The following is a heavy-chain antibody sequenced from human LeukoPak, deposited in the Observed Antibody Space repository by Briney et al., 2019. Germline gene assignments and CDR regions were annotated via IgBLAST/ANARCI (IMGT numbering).Heavy chain of an antibody. CDR1: GDSVSSSSAA. J-gene: IGHJ6*02. CDR3: ARLWLGERPPDV. CDR2: TYYRSKWYN. Sequence: SQTLSLTCAISGDSVSSSSAAWAWIRRSPSRGLEWLGRTYYRSKWYNGYAVSVKGRITINPDTSKNQFSLHLNSVTAADTAVYYCARLWLGERPPDVWGQGTTVTVSS. D-gene: IGHD3-10*01. V-gene: IGHV6-1*01.